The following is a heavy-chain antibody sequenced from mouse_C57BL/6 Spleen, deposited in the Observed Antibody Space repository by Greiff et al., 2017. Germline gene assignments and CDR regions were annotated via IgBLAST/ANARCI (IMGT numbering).Heavy chain of an antibody. CDR1: GYTFTSYW. V-gene: IGHV1-52*01. J-gene: IGHJ1*03. D-gene: IGHD2-4*01. Sequence: QVQLKQPGAELVRPGSSVKLSCKASGYTFTSYWMHWVKQRPIQGLEWIGNIDPSDSETHYNQKFKDKATLTVDKSSSTAYMQLSSLTSEDSAVYYCARSRGLRGPSPYYFDVWGTGTTVTVSS. CDR3: ARSRGLRGPSPYYFDV. CDR2: IDPSDSET.